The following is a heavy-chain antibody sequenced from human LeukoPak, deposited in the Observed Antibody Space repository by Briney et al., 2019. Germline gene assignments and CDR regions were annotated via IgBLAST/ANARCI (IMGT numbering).Heavy chain of an antibody. Sequence: GGSLRLSCAASGFTFSDYYMSWIRQAPGKGLEWVSYISYSSSTTNYADSVKGRFTISRDNARNSLFLQMNSLRAEDTAVYYCARGGNAVTAPENYWGQGTLVTVSS. CDR1: GFTFSDYY. CDR2: ISYSSSTT. J-gene: IGHJ4*02. V-gene: IGHV3-11*05. D-gene: IGHD2-15*01. CDR3: ARGGNAVTAPENY.